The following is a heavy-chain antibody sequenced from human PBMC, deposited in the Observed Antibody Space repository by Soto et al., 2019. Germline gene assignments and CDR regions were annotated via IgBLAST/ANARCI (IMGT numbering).Heavy chain of an antibody. V-gene: IGHV3-23*01. CDR3: AKPYYYENSGRASDI. D-gene: IGHD3-22*01. CDR1: GFTFSNYA. J-gene: IGHJ3*02. Sequence: EVQLLESGGDLVQPGGSLRLSCAAFGFTFSNYAMTWVRLAPGKGLEWVSTISGTGSYTYYADSVKGRFTISRDNSKNTMYLQMNSLRAEDTAVYYCAKPYYYENSGRASDIWGQGTMVTVSS. CDR2: ISGTGSYT.